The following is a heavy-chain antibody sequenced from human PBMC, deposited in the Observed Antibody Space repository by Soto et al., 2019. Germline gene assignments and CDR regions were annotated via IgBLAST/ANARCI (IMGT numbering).Heavy chain of an antibody. J-gene: IGHJ6*02. D-gene: IGHD6-19*01. CDR2: IYPGDSDT. Sequence: ESLKISCKGSGYSFTSYWIGWVRQMPGKGLEWMGIIYPGDSDTRYSPSFQGQVTISADKSISTAYLQWSSLKASDTAMYYCARHSVQWLYYYYGMDVWGQGTTVTVSS. V-gene: IGHV5-51*01. CDR3: ARHSVQWLYYYYGMDV. CDR1: GYSFTSYW.